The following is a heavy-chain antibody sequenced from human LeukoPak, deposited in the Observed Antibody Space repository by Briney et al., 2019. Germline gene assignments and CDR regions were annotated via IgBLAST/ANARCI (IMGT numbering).Heavy chain of an antibody. CDR1: GFTFSTYA. V-gene: IGHV3-64*01. J-gene: IGHJ4*02. CDR2: ISSNGGST. Sequence: GGSLRLSCAASGFTFSTYAMHWVRQAPGKGLEHVSAISSNGGSTYYANSVRGRFTISRDNSKNTLSLQMGSLRAEDMAVYYCARADGIVGVTQVDYWGQGTLVTVSS. CDR3: ARADGIVGVTQVDY. D-gene: IGHD1-26*01.